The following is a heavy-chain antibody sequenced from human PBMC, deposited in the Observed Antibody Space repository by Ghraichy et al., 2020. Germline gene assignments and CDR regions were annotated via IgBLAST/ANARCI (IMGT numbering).Heavy chain of an antibody. J-gene: IGHJ6*03. V-gene: IGHV4-59*12. CDR1: GGSISSYY. Sequence: SETLSLTCTVSGGSISSYYWSWIRQPPGKGLEWIGYIYYSGSTNYNPSLKSRVTMSVDTSKNQFSLKLSSVTAADTAVYYCAREGYSYSYYYMDVWGKGTTVTVSS. CDR2: IYYSGST. CDR3: AREGYSYSYYYMDV. D-gene: IGHD5-18*01.